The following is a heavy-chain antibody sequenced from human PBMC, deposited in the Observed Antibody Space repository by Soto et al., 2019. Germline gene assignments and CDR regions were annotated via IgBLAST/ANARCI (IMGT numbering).Heavy chain of an antibody. Sequence: QVQLQQWGAGLLKPSETLSLTCAVYGGSFSGYYWSWIRQPPGKGLEWIGEINHSGSTNYNPSLKRRGTISVDTSKNQFSLKLSSVTAADTAVYYCARGSTVVTPYDYYYGMDVWGQGTTVTVSS. CDR2: INHSGST. J-gene: IGHJ6*02. CDR1: GGSFSGYY. CDR3: ARGSTVVTPYDYYYGMDV. V-gene: IGHV4-34*01. D-gene: IGHD2-15*01.